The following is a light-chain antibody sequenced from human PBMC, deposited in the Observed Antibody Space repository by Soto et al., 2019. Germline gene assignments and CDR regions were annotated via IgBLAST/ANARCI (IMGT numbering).Light chain of an antibody. CDR3: HQSNTIPYT. Sequence: DIQMTQSPSSLSASVGDRVTITCRASQSISRDLNWSQQKPGKAPKLLIYAASSLKSGVPSRFSGSGSGTAFTFTISSLQPEDLATYYCHQSNTIPYTFGQGTKLEIK. J-gene: IGKJ2*01. CDR1: QSISRD. CDR2: AAS. V-gene: IGKV1-39*01.